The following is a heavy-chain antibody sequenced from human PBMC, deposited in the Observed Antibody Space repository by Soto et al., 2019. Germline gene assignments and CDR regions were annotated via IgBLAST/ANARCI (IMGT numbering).Heavy chain of an antibody. D-gene: IGHD5-12*01. CDR3: AKDRSVNSGYDRLDY. V-gene: IGHV3-23*01. CDR2: ISGTGGNT. CDR1: GFNVGTYG. Sequence: GGSLRLSCAASGFNVGTYGMSWVRQAPEKGLEWVSGISGTGGNTFYADSVKGRFTISRDSSKNTLFLQMNSLRAEDAAVYFCAKDRSVNSGYDRLDYWGQGTQVTVSS. J-gene: IGHJ4*02.